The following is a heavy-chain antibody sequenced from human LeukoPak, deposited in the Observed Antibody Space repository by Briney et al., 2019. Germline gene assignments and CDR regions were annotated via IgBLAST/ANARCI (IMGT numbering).Heavy chain of an antibody. J-gene: IGHJ4*02. V-gene: IGHV3-21*01. D-gene: IGHD6-6*01. CDR1: GFTFSSYS. CDR2: ISSSSSYI. CDR3: AREEIGPYSSSDY. Sequence: GGSLRLSCAASGFTFSSYSMNWVRQAPGKGLEWVSSISSSSSYIYYADSVKGRFTISRDNAKNSLYLQMNSLRAEDTAVYYCAREEIGPYSSSDYWGQGTLVTVSS.